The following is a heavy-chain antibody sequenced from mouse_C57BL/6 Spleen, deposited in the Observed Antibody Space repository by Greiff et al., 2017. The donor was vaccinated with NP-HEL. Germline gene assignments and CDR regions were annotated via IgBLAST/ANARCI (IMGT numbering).Heavy chain of an antibody. CDR2: INPSSGYT. CDR3: AGSATGTRDYFDY. V-gene: IGHV1-7*01. CDR1: GYTFTSYW. J-gene: IGHJ2*01. Sequence: QVQLKESGAELAKPGASVKLSCKASGYTFTSYWMHWVKQRPGQGLEMIGYINPSSGYTKYNQKFKDKATLTADKSSSTAYMQLSSLTYEDSAVYYCAGSATGTRDYFDYWGQGTTLTVSS. D-gene: IGHD4-1*02.